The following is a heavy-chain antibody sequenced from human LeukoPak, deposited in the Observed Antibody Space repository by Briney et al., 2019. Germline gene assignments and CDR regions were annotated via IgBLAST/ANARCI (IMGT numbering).Heavy chain of an antibody. Sequence: GESLRLSCAASGFTFSDYYMSWIRQPPGKGLEWVSYISSSSSYTNYADSVKGRFTISRDNAKNSLYLQMNSLRAEDTAVYYCARDYPTWTPYYFDYWGQGTLVTVSS. CDR3: ARDYPTWTPYYFDY. CDR1: GFTFSDYY. D-gene: IGHD3/OR15-3a*01. CDR2: ISSSSSYT. J-gene: IGHJ4*02. V-gene: IGHV3-11*06.